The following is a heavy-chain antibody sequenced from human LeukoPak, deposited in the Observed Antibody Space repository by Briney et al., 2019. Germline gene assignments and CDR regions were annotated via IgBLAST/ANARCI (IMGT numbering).Heavy chain of an antibody. CDR2: INPNSGGT. J-gene: IGHJ4*02. D-gene: IGHD3-10*01. CDR1: GYTFTGYY. CDR3: ARAMVRGVIPIAY. V-gene: IGHV1-2*02. Sequence: ASVKVSCKASGYTFTGYYMHWVRQAPGQGLEWMGWINPNSGGTNYAQKFQGRVTMTRDTSISTAYMELSRLRSDGTAVYYCARAMVRGVIPIAYWGQGTLVTVSS.